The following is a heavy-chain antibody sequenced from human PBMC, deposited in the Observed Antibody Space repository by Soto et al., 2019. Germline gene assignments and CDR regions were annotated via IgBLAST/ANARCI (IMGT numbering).Heavy chain of an antibody. V-gene: IGHV3-23*03. CDR2: IYSGGST. CDR1: GFTFDDYG. CDR3: AKVHYFDTSPDY. D-gene: IGHD3-22*01. Sequence: GGSLRLSCATSGFTFDDYGMSWVRQVPGKGLEWVSVIYSGGSTFYADSVKGRFTISRHNSKNTLYLQMNSLRAEDTAVYYCAKVHYFDTSPDYWGQGTLVTV. J-gene: IGHJ4*02.